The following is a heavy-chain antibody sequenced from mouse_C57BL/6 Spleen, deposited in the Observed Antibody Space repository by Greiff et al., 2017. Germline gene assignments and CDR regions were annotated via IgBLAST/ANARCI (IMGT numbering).Heavy chain of an antibody. Sequence: EVKLVESEGGLVQPGSSMKLSCTASGFTFSDYYMAWVRQVPEKGLEWVANINYDGSSTYYLDSLKSRFIISRDNAKNILYLQMSSLKSEDTATYYCARRGTGWYVDVWGTGTTVTVSS. CDR2: INYDGSST. CDR1: GFTFSDYY. CDR3: ARRGTGWYVDV. D-gene: IGHD2-14*01. V-gene: IGHV5-16*01. J-gene: IGHJ1*03.